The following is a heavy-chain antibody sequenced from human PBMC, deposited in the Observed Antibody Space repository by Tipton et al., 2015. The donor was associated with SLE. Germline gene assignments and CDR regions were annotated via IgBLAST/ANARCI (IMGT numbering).Heavy chain of an antibody. CDR2: ISYDGSDT. CDR3: ARGRDTVDAFDI. Sequence: SLRLSCVASGFTFRSYTMHWVRQAPGRGLEWVALISYDGSDTYFADSVKGRFTISRDNSMDTVFLQMNSLRVEDTAVYHCARGRDTVDAFDIWGQGTMVTVST. CDR1: GFTFRSYT. V-gene: IGHV3-30*04. J-gene: IGHJ3*02.